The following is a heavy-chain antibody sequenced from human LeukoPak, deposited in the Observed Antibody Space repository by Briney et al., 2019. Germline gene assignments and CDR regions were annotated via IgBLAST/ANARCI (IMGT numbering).Heavy chain of an antibody. CDR2: ISERGGST. V-gene: IGHV3-23*01. Sequence: GGSLRLSCVVSGITLSNYGMSWVRQAPGKGLEWVSGISERGGSTNYADSVKGRFIISRDTSKNTVYLQMHSLRVEDTAVYFCAKRGIVIRAVIIIGFHKEAYYFDYWGQGILVTVSA. CDR3: AKRGIVIRAVIIIGFHKEAYYFDY. CDR1: GITLSNYG. J-gene: IGHJ4*02. D-gene: IGHD3-10*01.